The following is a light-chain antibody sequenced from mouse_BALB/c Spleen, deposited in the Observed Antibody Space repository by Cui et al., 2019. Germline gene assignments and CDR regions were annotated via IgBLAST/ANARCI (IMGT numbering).Light chain of an antibody. J-gene: IGKJ2*01. Sequence: QIVLTQSPAIMSASPGEKVTLTCSASSSVSSSYLYWYQQKPGSSPKLWIYSTSNLASGVPARFSGSDSGTSYSLTISSMEAEDAASYFCHQWSSYPYTFGGGTKLEIK. CDR1: SSVSSSY. CDR2: STS. V-gene: IGKV4-79*01. CDR3: HQWSSYPYT.